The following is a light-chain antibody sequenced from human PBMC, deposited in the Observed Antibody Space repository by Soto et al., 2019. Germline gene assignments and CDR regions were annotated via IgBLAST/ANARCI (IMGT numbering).Light chain of an antibody. Sequence: QSALTQPASVSGSPGQSITISCTGTSSDVGGYNYVSWCQQHPGKAPKLMIYEVSNRPSGVSNRFSGSKSGNTASLTISGLQAEDEADYYCSSYTSSSTPYVFGTGTKVTVL. CDR2: EVS. CDR3: SSYTSSSTPYV. V-gene: IGLV2-14*01. J-gene: IGLJ1*01. CDR1: SSDVGGYNY.